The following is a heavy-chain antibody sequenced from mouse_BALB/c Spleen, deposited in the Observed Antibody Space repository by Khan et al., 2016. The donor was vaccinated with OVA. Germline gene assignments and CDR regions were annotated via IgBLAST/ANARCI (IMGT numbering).Heavy chain of an antibody. CDR1: GYTFTDYN. J-gene: IGHJ2*01. Sequence: VRLQQSGPELVKPGASVKIPCKASGYTFTDYNMDWVKQSHGKSLEWIGDINPNNGGTIYNQKFKGKATLTVDKSSSTAYMELSSLTSEDTAVYYCARSRYGTYGYWGQGTTLTVSS. D-gene: IGHD2-10*02. V-gene: IGHV1-18*01. CDR3: ARSRYGTYGY. CDR2: INPNNGGT.